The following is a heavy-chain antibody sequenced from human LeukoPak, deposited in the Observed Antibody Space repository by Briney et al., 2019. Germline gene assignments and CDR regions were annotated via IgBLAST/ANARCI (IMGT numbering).Heavy chain of an antibody. D-gene: IGHD6-19*01. CDR1: GGTFSSYA. J-gene: IGHJ3*02. Sequence: SVKVSCKASGGTFSSYAISWVRQAPGQGLEWMGRIIPIFGTANYAQKFQGRVTITTDESTSTAYMELSSLRSEDTAVYYCARDSSGWYAPLDAFDIWDQGTMVTVSS. V-gene: IGHV1-69*05. CDR2: IIPIFGTA. CDR3: ARDSSGWYAPLDAFDI.